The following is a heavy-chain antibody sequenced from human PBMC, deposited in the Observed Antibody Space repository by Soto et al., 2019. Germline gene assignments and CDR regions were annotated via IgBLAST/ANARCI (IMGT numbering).Heavy chain of an antibody. J-gene: IGHJ4*02. D-gene: IGHD3-10*01. Sequence: QDHLAQSRAEVKKPGSSVTVSCKASGGTFNSYGISWVRQAPGQELDWMGVIIPLYGTVNYAQKFQGRVSITADKSTGTAYMDLSSLRSDDTAVYYCARVRVIRGVIPSHFGLWGQGTLVTVSS. CDR1: GGTFNSYG. CDR3: ARVRVIRGVIPSHFGL. V-gene: IGHV1-69*06. CDR2: IIPLYGTV.